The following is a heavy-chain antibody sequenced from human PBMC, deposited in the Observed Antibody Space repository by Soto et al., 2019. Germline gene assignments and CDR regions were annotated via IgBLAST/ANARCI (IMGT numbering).Heavy chain of an antibody. CDR3: ARQIYDSDTGPNFQYYFDS. CDR1: GYSFAGYW. Sequence: PGESLKISCKGSGYSFAGYWITWVRQKPGKGLEWMGRIDPSDSQTYYSPSFRGHVTISATKSITTVFLQRSSLRASDTAMYYCARQIYDSDTGPNFQYYFDSWGQGTPVNVSS. D-gene: IGHD3-22*01. V-gene: IGHV5-10-1*01. CDR2: IDPSDSQT. J-gene: IGHJ4*02.